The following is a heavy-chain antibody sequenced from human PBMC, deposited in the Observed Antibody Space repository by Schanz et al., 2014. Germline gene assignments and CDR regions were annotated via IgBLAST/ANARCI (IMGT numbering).Heavy chain of an antibody. V-gene: IGHV4-31*03. J-gene: IGHJ4*02. CDR1: SGSIFTGGYY. CDR2: VYYSGNT. D-gene: IGHD3-10*01. Sequence: QVQLQESGPGLVKPSQTLSLTCTVSSGSIFTGGYYWGWIRQHPGKGLEWIGYVYYSGNTYYNPSLKSRVTISVDTSKTQVSLKLRSVTPADTAVYYCARLDGFGYWGQGTLVTVSS. CDR3: ARLDGFGY.